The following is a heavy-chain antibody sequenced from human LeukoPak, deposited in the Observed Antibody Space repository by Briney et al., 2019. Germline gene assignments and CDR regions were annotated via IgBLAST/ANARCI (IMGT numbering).Heavy chain of an antibody. D-gene: IGHD2-15*01. CDR3: ARAKTVVPGASDI. Sequence: GGSLRLSCAASGFTVSSNYMSWVRQAPGKGLEWVSVIYSGGSTYYADSVKGRFTISRDNSKNTLYLQMNSLRAEDTAVYYCARAKTVVPGASDIWGQGTMVTVSS. CDR2: IYSGGST. V-gene: IGHV3-66*01. CDR1: GFTVSSNY. J-gene: IGHJ3*02.